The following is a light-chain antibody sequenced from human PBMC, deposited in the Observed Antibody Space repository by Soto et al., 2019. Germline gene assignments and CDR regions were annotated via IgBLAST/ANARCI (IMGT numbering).Light chain of an antibody. V-gene: IGKV3D-7*01. CDR3: LQYHNLWA. CDR2: RAS. CDR1: QSVSSSS. Sequence: ESVLKQSPGTLSLSPGERATLSCRASQSVSSSSLAWYQQNRGQAPRLLIYRASTRATGVPARFSGSGSGTDFTLTISSLQSEDFTVYSCLQYHNLWAFGQGTKVDIK. J-gene: IGKJ1*01.